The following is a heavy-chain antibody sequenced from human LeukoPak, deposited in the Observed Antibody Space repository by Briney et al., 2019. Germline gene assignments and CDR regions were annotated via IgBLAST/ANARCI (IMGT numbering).Heavy chain of an antibody. CDR1: GFTFSRYA. J-gene: IGHJ4*02. Sequence: GGSLRLSCAASGFTFSRYAMSWVRQAPGKGLEWVSAISGSGGSTYYADSVKGRFTISRDNSKNTLYLQMNSLRAEDTAVYYCAKDEAMVVAATWGQGTLVTVSS. CDR3: AKDEAMVVAAT. CDR2: ISGSGGST. D-gene: IGHD2-15*01. V-gene: IGHV3-23*01.